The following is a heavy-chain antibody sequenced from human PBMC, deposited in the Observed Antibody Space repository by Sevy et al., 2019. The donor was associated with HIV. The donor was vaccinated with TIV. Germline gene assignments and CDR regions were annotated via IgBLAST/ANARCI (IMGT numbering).Heavy chain of an antibody. J-gene: IGHJ4*02. CDR2: IKEDGSMI. CDR3: VRAIGAAGSY. Sequence: GGSLRLSCEASGFSFSSYWMSWVRQAPGKGLEWVANIKEDGSMIYYVDSVKGRFTISRDNAKNSVYLQMTSLRAEDAALYYCVRAIGAAGSYSGQGTLVTVSS. V-gene: IGHV3-7*01. CDR1: GFSFSSYW. D-gene: IGHD6-13*01.